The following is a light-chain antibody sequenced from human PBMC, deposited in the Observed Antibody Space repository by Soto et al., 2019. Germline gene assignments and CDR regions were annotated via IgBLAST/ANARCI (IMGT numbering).Light chain of an antibody. Sequence: QSVLTQPPSASGTPGQRVSISCSGSSPNIGSNTVNWYQQLPGTAPKLVIYSNNQRPSGVPDRFSGSKSGTSASLAISGLQSEDEADYYCAAWDDSLNGYYVFGIGTKLTVL. CDR3: AAWDDSLNGYYV. V-gene: IGLV1-44*01. CDR2: SNN. CDR1: SPNIGSNT. J-gene: IGLJ1*01.